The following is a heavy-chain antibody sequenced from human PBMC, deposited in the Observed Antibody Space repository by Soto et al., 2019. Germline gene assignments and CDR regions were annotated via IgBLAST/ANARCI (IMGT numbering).Heavy chain of an antibody. V-gene: IGHV1-18*01. CDR2: ISAYNGNT. CDR3: ARDKADGDYQGTDYFDY. CDR1: GYTFNSYS. Sequence: ASVKVSCKASGYTFNSYSISWVRQAPGQGLEWMGWISAYNGNTNYAQKLQGRVTMTTDTSTSTAYMELRSLRSDDTAVYYCARDKADGDYQGTDYFDYWGQGTLVTVSS. D-gene: IGHD4-17*01. J-gene: IGHJ4*02.